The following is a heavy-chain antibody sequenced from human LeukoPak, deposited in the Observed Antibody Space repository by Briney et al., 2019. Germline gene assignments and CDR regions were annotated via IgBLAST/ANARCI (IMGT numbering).Heavy chain of an antibody. D-gene: IGHD1-1*01. J-gene: IGHJ4*02. CDR3: AKESGNSGTWPQNYFDY. CDR1: GFTFSSYA. Sequence: PGGSLRLSCTASGFTFSSYAMTWVRQAPGQGLEWVSSIGGNGHGTYYADSVRGRSSISRDNSENTLFLQMNSLRAEDTALYYCAKESGNSGTWPQNYFDYWGQGSLVTVSS. CDR2: IGGNGHGT. V-gene: IGHV3-23*01.